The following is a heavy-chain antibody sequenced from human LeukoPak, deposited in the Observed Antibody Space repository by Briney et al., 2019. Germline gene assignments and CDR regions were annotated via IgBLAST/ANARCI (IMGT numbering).Heavy chain of an antibody. D-gene: IGHD3-3*01. Sequence: EASQTLSLTCTVSGGSISSGGYYWSWIRQHPGKGLEWIGYIYYSGSTYYNPSLKSRVTISVDTSKNQFSLKLSSVTAADTAVYYCARVVNFWSGYYYYYMDVWGKGTTVTVSS. V-gene: IGHV4-31*03. J-gene: IGHJ6*03. CDR2: IYYSGST. CDR3: ARVVNFWSGYYYYYMDV. CDR1: GGSISSGGYY.